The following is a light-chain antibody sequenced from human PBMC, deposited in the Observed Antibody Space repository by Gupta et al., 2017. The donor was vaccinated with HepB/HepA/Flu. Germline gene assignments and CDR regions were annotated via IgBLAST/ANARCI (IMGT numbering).Light chain of an antibody. J-gene: IGKJ4*01. CDR2: GAS. CDR3: QQYYSYPLT. V-gene: IGKV1-8*01. Sequence: ALRMTQSRSSISASTVDRVTITCRASQYISSYLAWYQQKPGKAPNLLIYGASTLQSGVPSRFSGGGSGTDFTLTISHLQSEDFATYYCQQYYSYPLTFGGGTKVEIK. CDR1: QYISSY.